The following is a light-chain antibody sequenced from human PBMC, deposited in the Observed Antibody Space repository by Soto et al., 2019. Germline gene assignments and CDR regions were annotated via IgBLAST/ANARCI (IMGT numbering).Light chain of an antibody. CDR1: SSDVGRYNY. CDR3: SSYTTIKTVV. Sequence: QSALTQPASVSGSPGQSITISCTGTSSDVGRYNYVSWYQQHPGQAPKLMIYEISSRPSGVSNRFSASKSGNTASLTISGLQAEDEADYYCSSYTTIKTVVFGGGTQLTVL. J-gene: IGLJ2*01. CDR2: EIS. V-gene: IGLV2-14*01.